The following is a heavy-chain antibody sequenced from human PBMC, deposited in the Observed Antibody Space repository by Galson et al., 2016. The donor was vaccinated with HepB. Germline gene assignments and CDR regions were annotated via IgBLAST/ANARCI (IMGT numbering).Heavy chain of an antibody. CDR3: AKQGVEWLLGSETVDS. Sequence: SVKVSCKASGYTFTMYAIHWVRQAPGQGLEWMGWINTGSGLTKYSKNFQGRVTITRDTSASTAYMDLSSLRSEDTAVYYCAKQGVEWLLGSETVDSWGQGTLITVSS. D-gene: IGHD3-3*01. V-gene: IGHV1-3*04. CDR1: GYTFTMYA. J-gene: IGHJ4*02. CDR2: INTGSGLT.